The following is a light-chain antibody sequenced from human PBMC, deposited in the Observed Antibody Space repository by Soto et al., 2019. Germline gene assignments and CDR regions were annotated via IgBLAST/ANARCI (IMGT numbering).Light chain of an antibody. CDR3: VLYMGSGIWV. V-gene: IGLV8-61*01. CDR2: STN. J-gene: IGLJ3*02. CDR1: SGSVSTSYY. Sequence: QTVVTQEPSFSVSPGRTVTLTCGLSSGSVSTSYYPSWYQQTPGQAPRTLIYSTNIRSSGVPDRFSGSILGNKAALTITGAQADDESDYYCVLYMGSGIWVVGGGTKLTVL.